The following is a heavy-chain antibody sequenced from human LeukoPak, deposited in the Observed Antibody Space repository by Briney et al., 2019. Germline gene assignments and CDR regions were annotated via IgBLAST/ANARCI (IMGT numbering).Heavy chain of an antibody. V-gene: IGHV3-7*01. J-gene: IGHJ4*02. CDR2: IKNDGSEE. D-gene: IGHD3-10*01. CDR3: ARAIRGSAVDTGDR. Sequence: GGSLRLSCAASGFTFSRYWMRWVRQAPGRGLEGVANIKNDGSEEYYVDSVKGRFTISRDNARNSLFLQMNSLTVEDTAVYYCARAIRGSAVDTGDRWGQGTLVTVSS. CDR1: GFTFSRYW.